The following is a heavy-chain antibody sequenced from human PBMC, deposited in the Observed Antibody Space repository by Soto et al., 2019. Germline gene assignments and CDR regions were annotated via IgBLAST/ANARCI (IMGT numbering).Heavy chain of an antibody. J-gene: IGHJ4*02. D-gene: IGHD3-22*01. CDR1: GFDFDDFA. CDR3: AKALYYYDSSPLDH. CDR2: INSDGTDS. Sequence: GGSLRLSCAAAGFDFDDFAIHWVRQAPGKGLEWVSLINSDGTDSYYMDSVRGRFTISRDNGKNSLYLQMDRLRPEDTAFYFCAKALYYYDSSPLDHWGQGTLVTVSS. V-gene: IGHV3-43D*04.